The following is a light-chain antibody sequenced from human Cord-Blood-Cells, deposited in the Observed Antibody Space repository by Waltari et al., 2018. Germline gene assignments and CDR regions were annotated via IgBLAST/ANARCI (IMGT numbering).Light chain of an antibody. CDR2: KAS. J-gene: IGKJ1*01. V-gene: IGKV1-5*03. CDR1: QSISSW. CDR3: QQYNSYSRT. Sequence: DIQLTQSPSTLSASVADRVTITCRASQSISSWLAWYQQKPGNAPKLLIYKASSLESGVPSRFSGSGSGTEFTLTISSLQPDDFATYYCQQYNSYSRTFGQGTKVEIK.